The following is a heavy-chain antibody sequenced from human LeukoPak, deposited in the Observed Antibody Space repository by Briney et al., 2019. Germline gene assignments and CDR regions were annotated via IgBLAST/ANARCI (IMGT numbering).Heavy chain of an antibody. V-gene: IGHV1-18*01. D-gene: IGHD2-2*01. J-gene: IGHJ5*02. CDR3: ARTIYSDIVVVPAAYNWFDP. CDR2: ISAYSGNT. Sequence: ASVKVSCKASGYTFTSYGISWVRQAPGQGLEWMGWISAYSGNTNYAQKLQGRVTMTTDTSTSTAYMELRSLRSDDTAVYYCARTIYSDIVVVPAAYNWFDPWGQGTLVTVSS. CDR1: GYTFTSYG.